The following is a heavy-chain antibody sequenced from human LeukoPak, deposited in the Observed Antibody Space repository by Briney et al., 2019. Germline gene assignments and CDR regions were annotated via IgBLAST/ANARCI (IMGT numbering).Heavy chain of an antibody. CDR1: GFTSSSYS. CDR2: IRYDGSNK. D-gene: IGHD3-22*01. V-gene: IGHV3-30*02. CDR3: ASLPPPYDSSGYYLDY. Sequence: GGSLRLSCAASGFTSSSYSMNWVRQAPGKGLEWVAFIRYDGSNKYYADSVKGRFTISRDNSKNTLYLQMNSLRAEDTAVYYCASLPPPYDSSGYYLDYWGQGTLVTVSS. J-gene: IGHJ4*02.